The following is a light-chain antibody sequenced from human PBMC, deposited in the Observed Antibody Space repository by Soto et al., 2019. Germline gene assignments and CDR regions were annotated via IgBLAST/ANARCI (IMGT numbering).Light chain of an antibody. V-gene: IGLV2-14*01. Sequence: QSALTQPASVSGSPGQSITISCTGTSSDIGNYDYVSWFQQHPGKAPKLLISEVSNRPSGISYRFSGSKSGTTASLTISGPQAEDEADYYRRSYTRTSSYVFGGGTKLTVL. CDR3: RSYTRTSSYV. CDR2: EVS. J-gene: IGLJ1*01. CDR1: SSDIGNYDY.